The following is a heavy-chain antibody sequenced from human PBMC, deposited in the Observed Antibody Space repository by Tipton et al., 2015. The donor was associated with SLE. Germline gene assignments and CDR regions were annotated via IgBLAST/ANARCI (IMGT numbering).Heavy chain of an antibody. CDR2: LYYSGIT. J-gene: IGHJ4*02. CDR1: GGSISSYY. CDR3: ARDVAAEFDY. D-gene: IGHD6-13*01. Sequence: TLSLTCTVSGGSISSYYWSWIRQPPGKGLEWIGNLYYSGITNYNPSLKSRASTSLDTSKNQFSLKLSSVTAVDTAVYYCARDVAAEFDYWGQGTLVTVSS. V-gene: IGHV4-59*12.